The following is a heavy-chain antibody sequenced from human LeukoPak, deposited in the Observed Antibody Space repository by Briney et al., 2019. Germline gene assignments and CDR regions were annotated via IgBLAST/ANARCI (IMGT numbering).Heavy chain of an antibody. CDR2: MSGSGGST. V-gene: IGHV3-23*01. J-gene: IGHJ4*02. CDR1: GFTFSSYA. CDR3: AKTMGYYYGSGGYYNPFDY. Sequence: GGSLRLSCAASGFTFSSYAMSWLRQAPGKGLEWVSAMSGSGGSTYYADSVKGRFTISRDNSKNTLYLQMNSLRAEDTAGYDCAKTMGYYYGSGGYYNPFDYWGQGTLVTVSS. D-gene: IGHD3-10*01.